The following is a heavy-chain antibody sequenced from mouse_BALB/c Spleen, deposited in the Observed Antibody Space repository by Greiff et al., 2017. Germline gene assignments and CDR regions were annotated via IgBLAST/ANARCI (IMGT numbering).Heavy chain of an antibody. D-gene: IGHD2-1*01. V-gene: IGHV5-9*03. J-gene: IGHJ3*01. CDR2: ISSGGGNT. CDR3: ASPYGNYVGLAY. CDR1: GFTFSSYT. Sequence: EVMLVESGGGLVKPGGSLKLSCAASGFTFSSYTMSWVRQTPEKRLEWVATISSGGGNTYYPDSVKGRFTISRDNAKNNLYLQMSSLRSEDTALYYCASPYGNYVGLAYWGQGTLVTVSA.